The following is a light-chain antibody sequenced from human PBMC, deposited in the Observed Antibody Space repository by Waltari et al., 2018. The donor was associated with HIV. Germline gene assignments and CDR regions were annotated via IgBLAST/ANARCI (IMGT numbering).Light chain of an antibody. V-gene: IGKV3-15*01. J-gene: IGKJ1*01. CDR3: QQYNNWPWT. CDR1: QSVSSG. Sequence: TQSPATLSVSPGERPTLSCRASQSVSSGLAWFQQKPGQGPRLLMYGSSIRATDIPARFSGSGSGTEFTLTINNLQSEDFAIYYCQQYNNWPWTFGQGTKVEI. CDR2: GSS.